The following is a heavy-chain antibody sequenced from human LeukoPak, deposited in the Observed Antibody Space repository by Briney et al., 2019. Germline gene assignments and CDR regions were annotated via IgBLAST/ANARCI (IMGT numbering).Heavy chain of an antibody. D-gene: IGHD4-11*01. Sequence: SETLSLTCTVSGNSISSYYWSWIRQPAGKGLEGIGRIYTSGSTNYNPSLKSRVTMSVDTSKNQFSLNLSSVTAADTAFYYCARETTGLARYLDYWGQGTLVTVSS. CDR3: ARETTGLARYLDY. J-gene: IGHJ4*02. CDR1: GNSISSYY. V-gene: IGHV4-4*07. CDR2: IYTSGST.